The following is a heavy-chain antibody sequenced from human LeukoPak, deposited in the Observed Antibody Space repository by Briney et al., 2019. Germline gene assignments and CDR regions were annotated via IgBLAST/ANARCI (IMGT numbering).Heavy chain of an antibody. Sequence: SETLSLTCTVSGGSISSSDYYWGWIRQPPGKGLEWVGSIYFGGSTYYNPSLKSRVTISVDTSMNQFSLKLSFVTTADTAVYYCARALGYCSGGSCTRGYNWFDPWGQGTLVTVSS. CDR3: ARALGYCSGGSCTRGYNWFDP. V-gene: IGHV4-39*01. CDR2: IYFGGST. J-gene: IGHJ5*02. CDR1: GGSISSSDYY. D-gene: IGHD2-15*01.